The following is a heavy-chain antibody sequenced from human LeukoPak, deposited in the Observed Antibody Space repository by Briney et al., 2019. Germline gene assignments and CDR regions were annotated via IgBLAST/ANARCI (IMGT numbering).Heavy chain of an antibody. V-gene: IGHV3-13*01. D-gene: IGHD2-21*01. CDR1: RFTFSSYD. J-gene: IGHJ6*02. Sequence: GGSLRLSCAASRFTFSSYDMHWVRQATGKGLEWVSAIGTAGDTYYPGSVKGRFTISRENAKNSLYLQMNSLRAGDTAVYYCARANLLLGYYGMDVWGQGTTVTVSS. CDR3: ARANLLLGYYGMDV. CDR2: IGTAGDT.